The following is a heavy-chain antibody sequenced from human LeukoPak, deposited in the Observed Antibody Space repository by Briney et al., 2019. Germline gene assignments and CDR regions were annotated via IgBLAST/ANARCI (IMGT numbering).Heavy chain of an antibody. D-gene: IGHD2-21*01. CDR3: AKDLVKGQH. J-gene: IGHJ1*01. Sequence: GGSLRLSCTASGFTFGDYAMSWVRQAPGKGLEWVSVIYSGGSTYYADSVKGRLTISRANSKNTLYLQMNSLRVEDTAVYYCAKDLVKGQHWGQGTLVTVSS. V-gene: IGHV3-66*01. CDR2: IYSGGST. CDR1: GFTFGDYA.